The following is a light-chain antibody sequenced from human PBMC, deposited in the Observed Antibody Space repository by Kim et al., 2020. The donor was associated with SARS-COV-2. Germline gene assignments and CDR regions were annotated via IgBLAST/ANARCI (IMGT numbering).Light chain of an antibody. Sequence: VSPGKRVTLSCRASQSISNNLAWYQQKPGRAPSLLIFDASTRATGVPPRFSGGGSGTEFTLTIDSLQSEDFAVYFCQKYNSWPPAFGQGTKVDIK. V-gene: IGKV3-15*01. CDR1: QSISNN. CDR2: DAS. CDR3: QKYNSWPPA. J-gene: IGKJ1*01.